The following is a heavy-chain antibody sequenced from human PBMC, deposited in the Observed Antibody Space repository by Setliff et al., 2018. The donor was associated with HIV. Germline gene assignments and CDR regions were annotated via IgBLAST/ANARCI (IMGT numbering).Heavy chain of an antibody. J-gene: IGHJ4*02. D-gene: IGHD3-10*01. CDR3: ARGGGITWRSYSFDY. CDR1: GGSFSGYY. CDR2: INHSEPT. V-gene: IGHV4-34*01. Sequence: PSETLSLTCAVYGGSFSGYYWRWIRQPPGKGLAWIGEINHSEPTNNNPSLKSRVTMSVDTSKKQFSLKLSSVTAADTAVYYCARGGGITWRSYSFDYWGQGSLVTVSS.